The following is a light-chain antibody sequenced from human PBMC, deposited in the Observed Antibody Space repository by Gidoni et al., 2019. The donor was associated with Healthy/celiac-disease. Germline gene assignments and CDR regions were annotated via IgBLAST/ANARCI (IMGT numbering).Light chain of an antibody. CDR3: QQYGSSPPYS. Sequence: EIVLTQSPATLSLSPGERATLSCRSSQSVSSSYLAWYQQKPGQAPRLLIYGASSRATGIPDRCSGSGSGTDFTLTISRLEPEDFAVYYCQQYGSSPPYSFXQXTKLEIK. CDR2: GAS. V-gene: IGKV3-20*01. CDR1: QSVSSSY. J-gene: IGKJ2*03.